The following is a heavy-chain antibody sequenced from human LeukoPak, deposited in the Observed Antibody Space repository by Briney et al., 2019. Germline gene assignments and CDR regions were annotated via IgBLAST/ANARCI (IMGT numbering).Heavy chain of an antibody. CDR1: GGSISSSNW. V-gene: IGHV4-4*02. Sequence: KPSGTLSLTCAVSGGSISSSNWWSWVRQPPGKGLEWIGEIYHSGSTNYNPSLKSRVTISVDKSKNQFSLKLSSVTAADTAVYYCARDPVLDTAMAGAFDIWGQGTMVTVSS. CDR2: IYHSGST. D-gene: IGHD5-18*01. J-gene: IGHJ3*02. CDR3: ARDPVLDTAMAGAFDI.